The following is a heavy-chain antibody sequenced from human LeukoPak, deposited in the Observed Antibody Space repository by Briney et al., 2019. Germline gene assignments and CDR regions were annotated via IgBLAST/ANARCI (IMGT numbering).Heavy chain of an antibody. Sequence: PGRSLRLSCSTSAFNFGDYALSWVRQAQGEGLEWVSFIRSRSIGGTLEYAASVTGRFTISRDDSKSIAYLQINSLKAEDTAVYYCTRRRYISGYYYMEVWGKGTTVTVSS. CDR3: TRRRYISGYYYMEV. J-gene: IGHJ6*03. D-gene: IGHD5-18*01. CDR2: IRSRSIGGTL. V-gene: IGHV3-49*04. CDR1: AFNFGDYA.